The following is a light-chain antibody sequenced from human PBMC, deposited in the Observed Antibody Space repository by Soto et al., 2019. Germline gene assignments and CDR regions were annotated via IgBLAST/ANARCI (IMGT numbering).Light chain of an antibody. V-gene: IGLV1-44*01. Sequence: QSVLTQPPSASGTPGQRVTISCSGSSSNMGSNTVNWYQQLPGTAPKLLIHNNNQRPSGVPDRFSGSKSGTSASLAISGRQSEDEADYYCAAWDDSLNGPVFGGGTKVTVL. J-gene: IGLJ2*01. CDR1: SSNMGSNT. CDR2: NNN. CDR3: AAWDDSLNGPV.